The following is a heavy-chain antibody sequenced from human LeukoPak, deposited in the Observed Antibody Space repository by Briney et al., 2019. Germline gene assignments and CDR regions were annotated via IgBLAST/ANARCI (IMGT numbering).Heavy chain of an antibody. CDR1: GYTFSNYV. CDR2: INPNSGGT. CDR3: TRESGSYHGNDY. Sequence: ASVKVSCKASGYTFSNYVMNWVRQAPGQGPEWMGWINPNSGGTNYAQKFQGRVTMTGDTSISTAYMELSSLRSDDTAVYYCTRESGSYHGNDYWGQGTLVTVSS. D-gene: IGHD1-26*01. V-gene: IGHV1-2*02. J-gene: IGHJ4*02.